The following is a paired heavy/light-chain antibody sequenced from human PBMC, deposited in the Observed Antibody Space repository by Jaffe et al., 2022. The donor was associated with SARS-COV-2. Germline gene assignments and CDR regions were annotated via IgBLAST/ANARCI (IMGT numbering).Light chain of an antibody. J-gene: IGKJ1*01. CDR2: AAS. Sequence: IQMTQSPSSLSASVGDTVTITCRASQSISTYLNWYQQKPGKAPKVLISAASSLETGVPSRFSGSGSGTDFTLTITSLQPEDFATYYCQQSYTSPQWTFGQGTKVEIK. CDR3: QQSYTSPQWT. CDR1: QSISTY. V-gene: IGKV1-39*01.
Heavy chain of an antibody. J-gene: IGHJ5*02. CDR3: ATDRGVAP. V-gene: IGHV1-69*08. Sequence: QVQLVQSGAEVKKPGSSVKVSCKASGGSFSSYSINWVRQAPGQGLEWMGRIITTIGSPYYAQKFQGRVTITADKSTSTAYMRFNSLSSEDTAVYYCATDRGVAPWGQGTLVTVSS. CDR1: GGSFSSYS. D-gene: IGHD3-16*01. CDR2: IITTIGSP.